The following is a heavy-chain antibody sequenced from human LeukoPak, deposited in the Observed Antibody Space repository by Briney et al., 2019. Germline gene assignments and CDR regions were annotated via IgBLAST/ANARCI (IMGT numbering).Heavy chain of an antibody. D-gene: IGHD3-10*02. V-gene: IGHV4-39*02. CDR1: GGSISSYY. J-gene: IGHJ4*02. Sequence: SETLSLTCTVSGGSISSYYWSWIRQPPGKGLEWIGSIYYTGSTHYNPSLKSRVSMSIDTSKNHFSLRLNYVTAADTAVYYCARRLTVFGESYFDYWGPGILVTVSS. CDR2: IYYTGST. CDR3: ARRLTVFGESYFDY.